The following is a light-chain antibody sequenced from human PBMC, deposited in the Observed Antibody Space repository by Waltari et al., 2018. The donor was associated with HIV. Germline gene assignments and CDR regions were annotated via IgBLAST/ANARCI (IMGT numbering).Light chain of an antibody. V-gene: IGLV1-44*01. CDR3: AAWDDSLNGPNWV. CDR2: KND. J-gene: IGLJ3*02. Sequence: QSVLTQPPSASGTPGQCVTISCSGRSSHIGSNIVNWYQQFPGTAPKVLIYKNDQRPSGVPDRFSGSKSGTSASLAISGLQSEDEADYYCAAWDDSLNGPNWVFGGGTKLTVL. CDR1: SSHIGSNI.